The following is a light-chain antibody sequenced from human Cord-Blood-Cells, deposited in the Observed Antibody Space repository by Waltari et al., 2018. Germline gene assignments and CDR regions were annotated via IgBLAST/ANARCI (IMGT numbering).Light chain of an antibody. J-gene: IGLJ3*02. V-gene: IGLV8-61*01. CDR2: STS. CDR1: SGSVSTSYY. Sequence: QTVVTQAPSFSVSPGGTVTLTCGLSSGSVSTSYYPSWYQQTPGQAPRTLISSTSTRSSGVPDRFSGSILGNKAALTITGAQADDESDYYCVLYMGSGISVFGGGTKLTVL. CDR3: VLYMGSGISV.